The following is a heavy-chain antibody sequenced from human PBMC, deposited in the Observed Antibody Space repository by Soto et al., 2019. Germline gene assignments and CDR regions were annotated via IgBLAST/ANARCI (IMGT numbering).Heavy chain of an antibody. CDR3: ARGSVDTVDSSGYYDY. Sequence: SETLSLTCAVYGGSFSAYYWSWIRQPPGKGLEWIGEINHSGGTSYNPSLKSRVTISVDTSKSQFSLKLTSVTAADRAVYYCARGSVDTVDSSGYYDYWGQGTLVTVSS. J-gene: IGHJ4*02. V-gene: IGHV4-34*01. CDR1: GGSFSAYY. CDR2: INHSGGT. D-gene: IGHD3-22*01.